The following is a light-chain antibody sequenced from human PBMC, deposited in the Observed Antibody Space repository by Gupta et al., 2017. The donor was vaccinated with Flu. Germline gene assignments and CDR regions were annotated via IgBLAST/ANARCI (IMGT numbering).Light chain of an antibody. CDR3: CADAGSYTFV. CDR2: DVA. CDR1: GSDVGGYNY. V-gene: IGLV2-11*01. Sequence: SALTQPRSVSGSPGPSVTISCTGTGSDVGGYNYVSCYRQHPAKAPKLIVSDVAKRPSGVPDRFSGSKSGNTASLTISGRKEDVEADYYYCADAGSYTFVFGGGTKLTVL. J-gene: IGLJ2*01.